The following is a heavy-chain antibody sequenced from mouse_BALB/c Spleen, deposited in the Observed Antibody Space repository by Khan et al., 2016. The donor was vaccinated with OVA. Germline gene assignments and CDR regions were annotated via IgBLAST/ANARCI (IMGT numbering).Heavy chain of an antibody. V-gene: IGHV3-2*02. J-gene: IGHJ3*01. CDR2: ISYSGRT. CDR1: GYSITSDYA. D-gene: IGHD3-3*01. Sequence: EVQLQESGPGLVKPSLSLSLTCTVTGYSITSDYAWNWIRQFPGHKLEWMGYISYSGRTSYTPSLKSRISITRDTSKNQFFPQLNSVTTEDTATYFCVRGRAYWGQGTLVTVSA. CDR3: VRGRAY.